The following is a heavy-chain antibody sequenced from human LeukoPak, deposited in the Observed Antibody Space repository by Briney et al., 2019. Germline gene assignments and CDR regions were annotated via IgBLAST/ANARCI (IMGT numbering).Heavy chain of an antibody. CDR1: GYTFTGYY. CDR3: ARASRRGQSGYGMDV. D-gene: IGHD3-10*01. CDR2: INPNSGGT. J-gene: IGHJ6*04. V-gene: IGHV1-2*04. Sequence: ASVKVSFKASGYTFTGYYMHWVRQAPGKGLEWMGWINPNSGGTNYAQKFQGWVTMTRDTSISTAYMELSRLRSDDTAVYYCARASRRGQSGYGMDVWGKGTTVTVSS.